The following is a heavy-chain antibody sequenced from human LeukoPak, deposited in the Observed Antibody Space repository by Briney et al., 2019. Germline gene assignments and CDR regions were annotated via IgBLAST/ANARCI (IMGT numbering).Heavy chain of an antibody. V-gene: IGHV1-2*02. CDR1: GYTFTCYN. CDR2: INPKSGGT. Sequence: ASVTVSCKASGYTFTCYNMHWVRQAPGQGLDWMGWINPKSGGTNYAQKFQGRVTMTRDTSISTAYMELSRLRSDDTAVYYCARDAFDILTGYYKAPYYFDYWGQGTLVSVSS. J-gene: IGHJ4*02. CDR3: ARDAFDILTGYYKAPYYFDY. D-gene: IGHD3-9*01.